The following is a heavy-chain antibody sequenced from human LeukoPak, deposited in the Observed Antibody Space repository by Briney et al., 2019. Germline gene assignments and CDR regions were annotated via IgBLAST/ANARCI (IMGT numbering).Heavy chain of an antibody. J-gene: IGHJ5*02. CDR3: ARTSLGGAWFDP. CDR1: GGSISSGDYY. D-gene: IGHD3-10*01. CDR2: IYYNGST. Sequence: SETLSLTCTVSGGSISSGDYYWSWIRQPPGKGLEWIGYIYYNGSTYYNPSLKSRVTISVDTSKNQFSLRLSSVTAADTAVYYCARTSLGGAWFDPWGQGTLVTVSS. V-gene: IGHV4-30-4*08.